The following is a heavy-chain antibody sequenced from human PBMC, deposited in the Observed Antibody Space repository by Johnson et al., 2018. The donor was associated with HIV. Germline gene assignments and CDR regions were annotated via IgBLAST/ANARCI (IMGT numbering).Heavy chain of an antibody. Sequence: VQLVESGGGLVQPGGSLRLSCAASGFTFSRYAMSWVRQAPGKVLEWVSAIRGSGGSTYYADSVKCRFTISRDNSKNTLFLHMNSLGADDTAVYYWAKCRDYDRGGCSEAFDILGQGTMVTVSS. J-gene: IGHJ3*02. D-gene: IGHD3-22*01. CDR3: AKCRDYDRGGCSEAFDI. CDR2: IRGSGGST. V-gene: IGHV3-23*04. CDR1: GFTFSRYA.